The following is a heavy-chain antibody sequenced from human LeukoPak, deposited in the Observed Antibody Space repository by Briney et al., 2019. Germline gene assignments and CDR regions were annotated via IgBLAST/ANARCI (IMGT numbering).Heavy chain of an antibody. CDR2: ISGSGGST. Sequence: GGSLRLSCAASGFTFSSYAMSWVRQAPGKGLEWVSAISGSGGSTYYEDSVKGRFTISRDNSKNTLFLQMNSLRAEDTAVYYCAKSRYYYDSSDAFDIWGQGTMVTVSS. J-gene: IGHJ3*02. D-gene: IGHD3-22*01. CDR1: GFTFSSYA. CDR3: AKSRYYYDSSDAFDI. V-gene: IGHV3-23*01.